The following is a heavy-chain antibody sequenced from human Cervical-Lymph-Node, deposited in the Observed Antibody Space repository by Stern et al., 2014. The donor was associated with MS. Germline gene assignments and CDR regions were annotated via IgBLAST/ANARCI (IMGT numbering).Heavy chain of an antibody. CDR3: ARVGSSGWIGWIDP. CDR2: VYSNGKT. J-gene: IGHJ5*02. CDR1: GDTVNSGTYY. D-gene: IGHD6-25*01. V-gene: IGHV4-61*01. Sequence: QLQLQESGPGLLKPSETLSLTCAVSGDTVNSGTYYWSWIRQPPGKGLEWIGYVYSNGKTNYNPSLKSRVTMSIDTPKNQISLRMISATAADTAVYYCARVGSSGWIGWIDPWGQGTLVIVSS.